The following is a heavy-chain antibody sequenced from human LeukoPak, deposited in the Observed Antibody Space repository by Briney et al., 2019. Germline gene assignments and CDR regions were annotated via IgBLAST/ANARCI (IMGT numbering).Heavy chain of an antibody. CDR2: IGVAGDT. CDR3: AREFCGGARCPGGLYYDL. CDR1: GFTVSSYD. V-gene: IGHV3-13*04. D-gene: IGHD2-21*01. J-gene: IGHJ2*01. Sequence: GGSLRLSCAASGFTVSSYDFHWVRQVPGKGLEWVSAIGVAGDTYYAASVKGRFTISRENADNSLYLQMYSLRAGDTALYYCAREFCGGARCPGGLYYDLWGRGTLVTVSS.